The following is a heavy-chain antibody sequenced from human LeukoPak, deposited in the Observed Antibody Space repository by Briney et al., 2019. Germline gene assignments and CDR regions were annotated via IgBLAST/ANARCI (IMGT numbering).Heavy chain of an antibody. Sequence: GASVKVSCKASGGTFSSYAISWVRQAPGQGLEWMGGIIPILGTANYAQKFQGRVTITADESTSTAYMELSSLRSEDTAVYYCARDHNDILTGYPPYYFDYWGQGTLVTVSS. D-gene: IGHD3-9*01. J-gene: IGHJ4*02. CDR2: IIPILGTA. CDR3: ARDHNDILTGYPPYYFDY. CDR1: GGTFSSYA. V-gene: IGHV1-69*13.